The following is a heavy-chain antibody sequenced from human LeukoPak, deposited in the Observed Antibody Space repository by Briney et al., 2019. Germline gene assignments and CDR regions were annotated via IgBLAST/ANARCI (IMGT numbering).Heavy chain of an antibody. V-gene: IGHV3-74*01. J-gene: IGHJ4*02. D-gene: IGHD3-22*01. CDR1: GFTFSSIW. CDR3: SSGDNYDSSGYSYFGF. CDR2: INSDRSST. Sequence: GGSLRLSCAASGFTFSSIWMHWVRQAPGKGLVWVSRINSDRSSTSYADSVRGTFTISRDNATNTLYLQMNSLRAEDTAVYYCSSGDNYDSSGYSYFGFGGRGTGVTVSS.